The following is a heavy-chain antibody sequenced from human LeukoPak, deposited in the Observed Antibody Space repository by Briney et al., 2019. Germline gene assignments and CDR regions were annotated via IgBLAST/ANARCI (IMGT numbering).Heavy chain of an antibody. J-gene: IGHJ4*02. D-gene: IGHD1-26*01. V-gene: IGHV1-46*04. CDR1: GYTFTTSF. Sequence: ASVKVSCKASGYTFTTSFMHWVRQAPGQGLEWVGIINPSGDTTSYAQQLQGRVTMTRDTSSSTVYMELSSLRSEDTAVYYCASRLQSGXXXYFDYWGQGTLVTVSS. CDR3: ASRLQSGXXXYFDY. CDR2: INPSGDTT.